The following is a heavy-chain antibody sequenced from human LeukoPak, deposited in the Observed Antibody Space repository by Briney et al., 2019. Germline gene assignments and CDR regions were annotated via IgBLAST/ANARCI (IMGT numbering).Heavy chain of an antibody. V-gene: IGHV4-4*02. CDR3: ARESNLYYGSGSSDY. CDR1: GFTFSSYEM. CDR2: IYHSGST. J-gene: IGHJ4*02. Sequence: GSLRLSCAASGFTFSSYEMNWVRQAPGKGLEWIGEIYHSGSTNYNPSLKSRVTISVDKSKNQFSLKLSSVTAADTAVYYCARESNLYYGSGSSDYWGQGTLVTVSS. D-gene: IGHD3-10*01.